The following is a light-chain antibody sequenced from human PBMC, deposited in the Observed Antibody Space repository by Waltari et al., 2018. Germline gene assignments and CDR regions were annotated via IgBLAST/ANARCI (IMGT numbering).Light chain of an antibody. CDR1: QSISSY. V-gene: IGKV1-39*01. Sequence: DIQITHSPSSLSASVGDRVTITCRASQSISSYLNWYQQKRGNAPKLVIYAASSLQSGVPSTFSGSGSATDFPPTISTLHPEAFATYYCPPSYRTPYNFGQGTKLAIK. CDR3: PPSYRTPYN. CDR2: AAS. J-gene: IGKJ2*01.